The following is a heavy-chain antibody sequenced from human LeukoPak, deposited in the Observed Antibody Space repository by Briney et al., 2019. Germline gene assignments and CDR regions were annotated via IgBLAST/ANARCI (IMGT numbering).Heavy chain of an antibody. V-gene: IGHV4-59*01. CDR1: GGTNREYY. Sequence: PSETLSLTCTVSGGTNREYYWTWIRQPPGKGLEWIGNIFHSGSTNYNPSLKSRVTISVETSKNEFSLRLSSVTAADTPVYSRARDGDYWHRFDHGGRGTLVTVSS. CDR3: ARDGDYWHRFDH. D-gene: IGHD4-17*01. J-gene: IGHJ4*02. CDR2: IFHSGST.